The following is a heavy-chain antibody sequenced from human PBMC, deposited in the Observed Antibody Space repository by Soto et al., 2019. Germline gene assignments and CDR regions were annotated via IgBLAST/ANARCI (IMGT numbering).Heavy chain of an antibody. CDR3: ARGSSSSWYFGVLGYYGMDV. D-gene: IGHD6-13*01. Sequence: ASLKVSCKASGYTFTGYYMHWVRQAPGQGLEWMGWINPNSGGANYAQKFQGRVTMTRDTSISTAYMELSRLRSDDTAVYYCARGSSSSWYFGVLGYYGMDVWGQGTTVTVSS. CDR1: GYTFTGYY. CDR2: INPNSGGA. V-gene: IGHV1-2*02. J-gene: IGHJ6*02.